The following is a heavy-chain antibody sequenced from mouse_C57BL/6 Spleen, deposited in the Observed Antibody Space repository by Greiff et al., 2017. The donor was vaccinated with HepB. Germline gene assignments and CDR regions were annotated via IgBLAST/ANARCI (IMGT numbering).Heavy chain of an antibody. V-gene: IGHV7-3*01. CDR3: ARSEGYDGYYFDY. CDR1: GFTFTDYY. D-gene: IGHD2-3*01. CDR2: IRNKANGYTT. J-gene: IGHJ2*01. Sequence: EVQRVESGGGLVQPGGSLSLSCAASGFTFTDYYMSWVRQPPGKALEWLGFIRNKANGYTTEYSASVKGRFTISRDNSQSILYLQMNALRAEDSATYYSARSEGYDGYYFDYWGQGTTLTVSS.